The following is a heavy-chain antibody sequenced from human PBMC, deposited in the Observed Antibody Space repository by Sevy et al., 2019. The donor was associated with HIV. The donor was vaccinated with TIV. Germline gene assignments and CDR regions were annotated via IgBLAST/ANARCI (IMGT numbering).Heavy chain of an antibody. V-gene: IGHV3-30-3*01. D-gene: IGHD6-13*01. CDR1: GFTFISYA. CDR2: ISYDGSNK. CDR3: ARAIAAAVNAEYFQH. J-gene: IGHJ1*01. Sequence: GGSLRLSCAASGFTFISYAMHWVRQAPGKGLEWVAVISYDGSNKYYADSVKGRFTISRDNSKNTLYLQMNSLRAEDTAVYYCARAIAAAVNAEYFQHWGQGTLVTVSS.